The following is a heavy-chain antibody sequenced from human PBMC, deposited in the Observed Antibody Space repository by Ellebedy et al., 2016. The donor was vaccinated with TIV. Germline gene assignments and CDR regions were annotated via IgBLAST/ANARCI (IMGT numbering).Heavy chain of an antibody. J-gene: IGHJ4*02. D-gene: IGHD6-19*01. CDR1: GYTFISYG. CDR2: INTNTGNP. Sequence: AASVKVSCKASGYTFISYGMNWVRQAPGQGLEWMGWINTNTGNPTYAQGFTGRFVFSLETSVSTAYLQISSLKAEDTAVYYCASRIAVAGTSPLDYWGQGTLVTVSS. CDR3: ASRIAVAGTSPLDY. V-gene: IGHV7-4-1*02.